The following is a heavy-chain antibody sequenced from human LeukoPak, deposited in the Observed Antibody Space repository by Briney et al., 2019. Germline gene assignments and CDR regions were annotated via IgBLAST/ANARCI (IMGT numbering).Heavy chain of an antibody. D-gene: IGHD5-24*01. CDR2: ISESGGTR. CDR3: VREMATITYAFDI. V-gene: IGHV3-23*01. Sequence: GGSLRLSCAASGFTFRSYALSWVRQAPGKGLEWVSAISESGGTRNYVDSVKGRFTISRDNSKNTLYLRMSSLRAEDTAVYYCVREMATITYAFDIWGQGTMVTVSS. J-gene: IGHJ3*02. CDR1: GFTFRSYA.